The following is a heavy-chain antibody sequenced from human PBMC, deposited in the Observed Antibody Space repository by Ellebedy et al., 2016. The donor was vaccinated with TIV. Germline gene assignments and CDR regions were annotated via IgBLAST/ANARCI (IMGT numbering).Heavy chain of an antibody. Sequence: GESLKISXKGSGYNFDNYWIAWVRQMPRKGLEWMGIIYPGDSETRYSPSFQGQVTISVDKSINTAYVQWSSLKASDTAIYYCARQVIATRLFYYYYGMDVWGQGTTVTVSS. J-gene: IGHJ6*02. D-gene: IGHD2-21*01. CDR1: GYNFDNYW. CDR2: IYPGDSET. CDR3: ARQVIATRLFYYYYGMDV. V-gene: IGHV5-51*01.